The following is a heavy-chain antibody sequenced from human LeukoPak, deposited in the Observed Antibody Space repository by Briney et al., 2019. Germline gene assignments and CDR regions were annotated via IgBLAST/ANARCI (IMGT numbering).Heavy chain of an antibody. CDR1: GFTFSDYP. Sequence: GGSLRLSCDASGFTFSDYPMDWVRQAPGKGLEWVGRSRDKGQSHTTEYAASVRGRFTISRDDSKNSLSLQLNSLKTEDTAVYYCARDSKKHSHDYWGQGILVTVSS. V-gene: IGHV3-72*01. CDR2: SRDKGQSHTT. CDR3: ARDSKKHSHDY. J-gene: IGHJ4*02. D-gene: IGHD2/OR15-2a*01.